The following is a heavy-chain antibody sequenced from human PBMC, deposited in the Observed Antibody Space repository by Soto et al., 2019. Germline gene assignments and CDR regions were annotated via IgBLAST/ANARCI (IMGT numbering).Heavy chain of an antibody. J-gene: IGHJ5*02. CDR3: AKDRFIQLRPFWPDP. CDR1: GFSFSKYG. D-gene: IGHD2-2*01. CDR2: VSSAGSNK. Sequence: QEHLVESGGGVLQPGTSLRLSCVASGFSFSKYGMHWVRQAPGKGLEWVGAVSSAGSNKYYADTVKGRFTISRDNSKSTLDLQVDSLRGDDTAVYYCAKDRFIQLRPFWPDPWGQVTLVTVSS. V-gene: IGHV3-30*18.